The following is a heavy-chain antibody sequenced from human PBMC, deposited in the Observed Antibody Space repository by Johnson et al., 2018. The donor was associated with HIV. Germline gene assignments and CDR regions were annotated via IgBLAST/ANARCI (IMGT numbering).Heavy chain of an antibody. V-gene: IGHV3-66*01. J-gene: IGHJ3*02. CDR1: GFTVSRNY. D-gene: IGHD5-24*01. Sequence: VQLVESGGGLVQPGGSLRLSCAASGFTVSRNYMNWVRQAPGKGLEWVSVIYSGGSTYYADSVKGRFTISRDNSKNTLYLQINRLRAEDTAVYYCAREWLYGFDIWGQGTMVTVSS. CDR3: AREWLYGFDI. CDR2: IYSGGST.